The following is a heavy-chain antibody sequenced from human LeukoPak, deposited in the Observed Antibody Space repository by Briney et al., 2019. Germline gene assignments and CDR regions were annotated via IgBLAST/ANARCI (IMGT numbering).Heavy chain of an antibody. Sequence: SETLSLTCSVSGGSIRDYYWSWIRQPPGKGLEWIGYIFYSGSSIHNPSLETRVTISVDMSKSQFSLDLSSVTAADTAVYYCARRPYQLLSHHYYMDVWGKGTTVTVS. D-gene: IGHD2-2*01. CDR3: ARRPYQLLSHHYYMDV. CDR1: GGSIRDYY. J-gene: IGHJ6*03. CDR2: IFYSGSS. V-gene: IGHV4-59*08.